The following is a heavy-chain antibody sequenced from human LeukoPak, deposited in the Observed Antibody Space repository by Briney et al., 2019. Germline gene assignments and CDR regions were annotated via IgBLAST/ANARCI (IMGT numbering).Heavy chain of an antibody. CDR3: AKDSAFYYIDV. D-gene: IGHD3-10*01. J-gene: IGHJ6*03. CDR2: IRYDGINK. Sequence: GGSLRLSCAASRFTFSSYGMHWVRQAPGKGLEWVAFIRYDGINKYYADSVKGRFTISRDNSKNTLYLQMNSLKGDDTAVYYCAKDSAFYYIDVWGKGTTVIISS. CDR1: RFTFSSYG. V-gene: IGHV3-30*02.